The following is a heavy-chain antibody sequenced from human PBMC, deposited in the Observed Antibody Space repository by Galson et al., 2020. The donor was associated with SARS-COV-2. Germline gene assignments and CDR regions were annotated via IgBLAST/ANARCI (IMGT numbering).Heavy chain of an antibody. J-gene: IGHJ2*01. CDR2: INQSGST. CDR1: GGSIRNYY. V-gene: IGHV4-34*01. CDR3: ARGRDDYARFWWYFDI. D-gene: IGHD2-2*01. Sequence: PSETLSLTCAVYGGSIRNYYWSWIRQPPGTGLERMGEINQSGSTNYNPSLKSRVTISVDTSKNQFSVKLSSVTAADTAVYYCARGRDDYARFWWYFDIWGRGTLVTVSS.